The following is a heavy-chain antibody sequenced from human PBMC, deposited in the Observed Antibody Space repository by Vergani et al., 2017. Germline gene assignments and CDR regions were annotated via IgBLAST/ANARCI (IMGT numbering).Heavy chain of an antibody. Sequence: QVQLVQSGAEVKKPGSSVKVSCKASGCTFSSYTISWVRQAPGQGLEWMGRIIPILGIANYAQKFQGRVTITADKSTSTAYMELSSLRSEDTAVYYCASNDYGGYGDFDYWGQGTLVTVSS. D-gene: IGHD4-17*01. CDR1: GCTFSSYT. J-gene: IGHJ4*02. CDR3: ASNDYGGYGDFDY. CDR2: IIPILGIA. V-gene: IGHV1-69*02.